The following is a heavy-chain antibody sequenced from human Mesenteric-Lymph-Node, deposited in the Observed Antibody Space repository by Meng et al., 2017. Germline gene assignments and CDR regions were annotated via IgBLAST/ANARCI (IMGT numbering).Heavy chain of an antibody. Sequence: GGSLRLSCAASGFTFSSYWMSWVRQAPGKGLEWVANIKQDGSEKYYADSVKGRFTISRDNSKNTLYLQMNSLRAEDTAVYYCARDGVAHGSGSYYNVMSGGISPEYYFDYWGQGTLVTVSS. CDR3: ARDGVAHGSGSYYNVMSGGISPEYYFDY. D-gene: IGHD3-10*01. CDR1: GFTFSSYW. V-gene: IGHV3-7*01. J-gene: IGHJ4*02. CDR2: IKQDGSEK.